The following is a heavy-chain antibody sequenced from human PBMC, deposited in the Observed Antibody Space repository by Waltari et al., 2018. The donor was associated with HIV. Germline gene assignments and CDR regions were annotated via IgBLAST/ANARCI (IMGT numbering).Heavy chain of an antibody. CDR3: ARMRELLRGGAFDI. CDR1: EYPFTSYG. V-gene: IGHV1-18*01. D-gene: IGHD1-26*01. Sequence: QVQLVQSGAEVKKHGASANVCCKAAEYPFTSYGLRWARPAPGQGLEWMGWISAYNGNTNYAQKLQGRVTMTTDTSTSTAYMELRSLRSDDTAVYYCARMRELLRGGAFDIWGQGTMVTVSS. J-gene: IGHJ3*02. CDR2: ISAYNGNT.